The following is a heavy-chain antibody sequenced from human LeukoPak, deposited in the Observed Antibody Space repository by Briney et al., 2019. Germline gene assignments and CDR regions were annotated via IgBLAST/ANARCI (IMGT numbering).Heavy chain of an antibody. J-gene: IGHJ2*01. Sequence: SETLSLTCTVSGGSISSGGYYWSWIRQHPGKGLEWIGYIYYSGSTYYNPSLKSRVTISVDTSKNQFSLKLSSVTAADTAVYYCASSTGDNWYFDLWGRGTTVTVSS. CDR2: IYYSGST. CDR3: ASSTGDNWYFDL. D-gene: IGHD7-27*01. CDR1: GGSISSGGYY. V-gene: IGHV4-31*03.